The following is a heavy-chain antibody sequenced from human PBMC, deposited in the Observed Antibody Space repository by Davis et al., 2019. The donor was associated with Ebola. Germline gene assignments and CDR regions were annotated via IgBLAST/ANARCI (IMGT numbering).Heavy chain of an antibody. CDR2: INAGNGNT. J-gene: IGHJ6*02. V-gene: IGHV1-3*01. D-gene: IGHD3-16*01. CDR3: ATVLGELPGGTYYYGMDV. CDR1: GYTFTSYA. Sequence: ASVKVSCKASGYTFTSYAMHWVRQAPGQRLEWMGWINAGNGNTKYSQKFQGRVPITRDTSASTAYMELSSLRSEDTAVYYCATVLGELPGGTYYYGMDVWGRGTTVTVSS.